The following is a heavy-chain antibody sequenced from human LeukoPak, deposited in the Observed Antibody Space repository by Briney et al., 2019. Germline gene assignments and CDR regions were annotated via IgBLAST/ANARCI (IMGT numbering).Heavy chain of an antibody. D-gene: IGHD6-13*01. CDR1: GFTFTSSA. CDR3: ARRSLAAATSLYFDY. J-gene: IGHJ4*02. Sequence: SVKVSCKASGFTFTSSAVQWVRQARGQRLEWIGWIVVGSGDTNYAQKFQERVTITRDMSTSTAYMELSSLRSEDTAVYYCARRSLAAATSLYFDYWGQGTLVTVSS. V-gene: IGHV1-58*01. CDR2: IVVGSGDT.